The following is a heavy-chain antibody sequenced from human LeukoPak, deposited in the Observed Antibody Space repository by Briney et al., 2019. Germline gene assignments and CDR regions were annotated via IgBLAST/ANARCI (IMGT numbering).Heavy chain of an antibody. CDR1: GGSISSSTW. CDR2: IYHSGST. Sequence: SETLSLTCAVSGGSISSSTWWSWVRQPPGKGLEWIAKIYHSGSTNYNPSLKSRVTISVDTSKNQFSLNLTSVTAADAAVYYCARDLGYSGFDWAPWGQGTLVTVSS. CDR3: ARDLGYSGFDWAP. V-gene: IGHV4-4*02. D-gene: IGHD5-12*01. J-gene: IGHJ5*02.